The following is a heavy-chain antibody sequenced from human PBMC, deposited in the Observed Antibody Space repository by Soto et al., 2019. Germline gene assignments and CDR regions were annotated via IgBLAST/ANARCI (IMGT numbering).Heavy chain of an antibody. CDR3: AKDPTGDYRGAFDD. D-gene: IGHD4-17*01. CDR1: GFAFSNYA. V-gene: IGHV3-23*01. Sequence: EAQLLESGGDLVQPGGSLRLSCAASGFAFSNYAVTWVRQAQVTGLEWGSSSSGRGNIIYYADTGKGRYIISRDNSKNTLYLQMTSRRAEDTAVYYSAKDPTGDYRGAFDDWGQGTLVAVSS. CDR2: SSGRGNII. J-gene: IGHJ4*02.